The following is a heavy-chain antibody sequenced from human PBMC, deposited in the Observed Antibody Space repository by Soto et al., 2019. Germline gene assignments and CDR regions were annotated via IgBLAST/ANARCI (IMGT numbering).Heavy chain of an antibody. J-gene: IGHJ4*02. CDR3: ARSDGRD. CDR1: GGSISGYY. CDR2: FYYSGST. Sequence: SETLSLTCTVSGGSISGYYWSWIRQPPGKGLEWIGYFYYSGSTSYNPSLRSRLTISVDTSKNQFSLKLSSVTAADTAVYYCARSDGRDWGQGTLVTVSS. V-gene: IGHV4-59*01.